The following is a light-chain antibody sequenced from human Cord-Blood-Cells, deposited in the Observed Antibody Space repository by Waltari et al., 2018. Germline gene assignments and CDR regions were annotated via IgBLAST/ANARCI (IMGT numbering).Light chain of an antibody. J-gene: IGKJ2*03. Sequence: DIVMTQSPDSLAVSLGERATINCKSSQSVLYSSNDRNYLAWYQQKPGQPPKLLIYWASTRESWVPDRFIGSGSGTDFTLTISSLQAEDVAVYCCQQYYSTPYSFGQGTKLEIK. V-gene: IGKV4-1*01. CDR3: QQYYSTPYS. CDR2: WAS. CDR1: QSVLYSSNDRNY.